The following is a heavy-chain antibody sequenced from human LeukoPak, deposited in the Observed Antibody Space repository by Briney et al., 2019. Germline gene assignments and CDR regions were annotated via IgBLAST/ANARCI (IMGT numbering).Heavy chain of an antibody. CDR1: GYTLTELS. D-gene: IGHD3-10*01. Sequence: ASVKVSCKVSGYTLTELSMHWVRQAPGKGLEWMGGFDPEDGETIYAQKFQGRVTMTEDTSTDTAYMELSSLRSEDTAVYYCATDPRVTMVRGVTNDYWGQGTLVTVSS. V-gene: IGHV1-24*01. CDR3: ATDPRVTMVRGVTNDY. J-gene: IGHJ4*02. CDR2: FDPEDGET.